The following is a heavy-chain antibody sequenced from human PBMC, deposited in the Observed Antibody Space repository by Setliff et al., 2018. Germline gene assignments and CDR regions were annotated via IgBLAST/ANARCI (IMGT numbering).Heavy chain of an antibody. V-gene: IGHV4-39*01. D-gene: IGHD3-22*01. Sequence: ASETLSLTCTVSGGSISSSSYYWGWIRQPPGKGLEWIGSIYYSGSTYYNPSLKSQVTISVDTSKNQFSLKPSSVTAADTAVYYCASLPYYDSSGYSLSYYWGQGTLVTVSS. CDR1: GGSISSSSYY. J-gene: IGHJ4*02. CDR2: IYYSGST. CDR3: ASLPYYDSSGYSLSYY.